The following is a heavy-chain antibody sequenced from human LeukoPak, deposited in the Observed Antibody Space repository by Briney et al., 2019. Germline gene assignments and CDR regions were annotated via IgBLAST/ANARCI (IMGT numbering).Heavy chain of an antibody. V-gene: IGHV3-30*03. J-gene: IGHJ4*02. CDR1: GFSFSSYA. Sequence: GESLRLSCAASGFSFSSYAMHWVRQAPGKGLEWVAVISYAGSNKLYADSVKGRFTLSRDNSKNTLYLQMNSLSAEDTAVYYCARNGYSYGSLDYFDYWGQGTLVTVS. D-gene: IGHD5-18*01. CDR3: ARNGYSYGSLDYFDY. CDR2: ISYAGSNK.